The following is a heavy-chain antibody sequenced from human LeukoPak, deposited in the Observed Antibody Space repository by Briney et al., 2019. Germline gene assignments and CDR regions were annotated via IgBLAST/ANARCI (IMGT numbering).Heavy chain of an antibody. J-gene: IGHJ4*02. D-gene: IGHD6-19*01. CDR2: TRNKANSYTT. V-gene: IGHV3-72*01. Sequence: GGSLRLSCAASGFTFSDHYMDWVRQAPGKGLEWVGRTRNKANSYTTEYAASVKGRFTISRDNVKNSVYLQMHSLRVDDTAIYYCVRDTYRTAVAGSSGLGYWGQGTLVTVSS. CDR1: GFTFSDHY. CDR3: VRDTYRTAVAGSSGLGY.